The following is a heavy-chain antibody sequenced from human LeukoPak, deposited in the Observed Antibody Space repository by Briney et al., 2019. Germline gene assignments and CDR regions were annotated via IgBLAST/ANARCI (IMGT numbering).Heavy chain of an antibody. J-gene: IGHJ4*02. CDR3: ARAVSGRFDY. CDR2: IYYSGST. D-gene: IGHD6-19*01. V-gene: IGHV4-59*08. Sequence: SETLSLTCTVSGGSMSPYHWGWIRQPPGKGLEWTGYIYYSGSTNYNPSLKSRVTISVDTSKNLFSLKLSSVTAADTAIYYCARAVSGRFDYWGQGTLVTVSS. CDR1: GGSMSPYH.